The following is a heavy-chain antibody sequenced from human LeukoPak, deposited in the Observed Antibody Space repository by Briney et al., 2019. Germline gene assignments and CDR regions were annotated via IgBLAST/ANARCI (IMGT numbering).Heavy chain of an antibody. D-gene: IGHD5-18*01. CDR3: ARDLVDTAIGEASNWFDP. CDR1: GGTFSSYA. CDR2: IIPIFGTA. V-gene: IGHV1-69*13. Sequence: SVKVSCKASGGTFSSYAISWVRQAPGQGLEWMGGIIPIFGTANYAQKFQGRVTITADESTSTAYMELSSLRSEDTAVYYCARDLVDTAIGEASNWFDPWGQGTLVTVSS. J-gene: IGHJ5*02.